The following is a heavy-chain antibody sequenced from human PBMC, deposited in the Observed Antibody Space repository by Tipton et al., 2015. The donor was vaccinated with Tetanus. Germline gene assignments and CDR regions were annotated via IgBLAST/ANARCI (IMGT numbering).Heavy chain of an antibody. V-gene: IGHV4-30-4*01. D-gene: IGHD5-18*01. Sequence: TLSLTCTVPGGSISSGDYYWSWIRQPPGKGLEWIGYIYYSGSTYYNPSLKSRVTISVDTSKNQFSLKLSSVTAADTAVYYCARDHAVGEIQLWFRGRREVYFDYWGQATLVTVSS. CDR3: ARDHAVGEIQLWFRGRREVYFDY. J-gene: IGHJ4*02. CDR2: IYYSGST. CDR1: GGSISSGDYY.